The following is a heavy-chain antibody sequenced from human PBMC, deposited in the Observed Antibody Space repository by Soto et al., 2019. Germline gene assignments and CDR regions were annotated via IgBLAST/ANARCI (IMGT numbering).Heavy chain of an antibody. V-gene: IGHV1-69*02. CDR2: IIPILGIA. J-gene: IGHJ5*02. CDR3: ARATMVRGDTWFDP. Sequence: QVQLVQSGAEVKKPGSSVKVSCKASGGTFSSYTISWVRQAPGQGLEWMGRIIPILGIANYAQRFQGRVTITADKSTRTAYMELSSLRSEDTGVYYCARATMVRGDTWFDPGGQGTLVTVSS. D-gene: IGHD3-10*01. CDR1: GGTFSSYT.